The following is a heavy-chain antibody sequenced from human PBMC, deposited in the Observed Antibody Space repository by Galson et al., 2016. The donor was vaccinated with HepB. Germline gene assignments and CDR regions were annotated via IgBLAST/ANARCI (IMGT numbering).Heavy chain of an antibody. CDR1: GFTFSNFA. CDR3: AKVATPNRNYENWFDS. V-gene: IGHV3-33*06. J-gene: IGHJ5*01. Sequence: SPRLSCAASGFTFSNFAMHWVRQAPGKGLEWVAVIWYDGTSKYYVDSVKGRFTISRDNSKNTLNLQMNSLRAEDTAVYYCAKVATPNRNYENWFDSWGQGTLVTVSS. D-gene: IGHD4-11*01. CDR2: IWYDGTSK.